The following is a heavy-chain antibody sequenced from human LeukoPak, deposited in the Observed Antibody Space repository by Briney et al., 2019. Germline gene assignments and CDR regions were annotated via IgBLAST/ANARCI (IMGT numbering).Heavy chain of an antibody. D-gene: IGHD3-10*01. Sequence: SVKVSCKASGGTFSSYAISWVRQAPGQGLEWMGGIIPIFGTANYAQKFQGRVTITADESTSTAYMELSSLRSEDTAVYYCAIQYYYGSGSYSLLFDYWGQGTLVTVSS. CDR2: IIPIFGTA. V-gene: IGHV1-69*13. CDR1: GGTFSSYA. CDR3: AIQYYYGSGSYSLLFDY. J-gene: IGHJ4*02.